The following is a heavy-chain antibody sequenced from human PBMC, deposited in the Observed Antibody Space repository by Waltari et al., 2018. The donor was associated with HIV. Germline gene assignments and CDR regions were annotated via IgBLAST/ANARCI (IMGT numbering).Heavy chain of an antibody. CDR3: GRTSMVPSDGSVDV. V-gene: IGHV1-2*06. J-gene: IGHJ6*02. D-gene: IGHD2-8*01. CDR2: IYPTTGTT. CDR1: GYTFTSSY. Sequence: QVRLVQSGAEVKKPGASVRVPCKASGYTFTSSYLHRVRQAPGQGLEWMGRIYPTTGTTRYSQRFQDRVTMTRDASITTSYMELSRLRNDDMATYYCGRTSMVPSDGSVDVWGQGTTVIVSS.